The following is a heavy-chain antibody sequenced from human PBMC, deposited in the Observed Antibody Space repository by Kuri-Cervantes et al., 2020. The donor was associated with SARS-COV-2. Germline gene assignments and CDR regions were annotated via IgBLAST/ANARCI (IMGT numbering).Heavy chain of an antibody. CDR1: GYTFTNYG. J-gene: IGHJ6*02. D-gene: IGHD2-8*01. V-gene: IGHV1-18*01. CDR3: ARGAIVLRTEFMDV. Sequence: ASVKVSCKASGYTFTNYGISWVRQAPGQGLEWMGWISAYNGNTNYAQKLQGRVTMTTDTSTSTAYMELSSLRSEDTAVYYCARGAIVLRTEFMDVWGQGTTVTVSS. CDR2: ISAYNGNT.